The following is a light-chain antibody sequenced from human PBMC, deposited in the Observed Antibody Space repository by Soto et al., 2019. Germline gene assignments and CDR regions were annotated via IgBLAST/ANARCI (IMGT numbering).Light chain of an antibody. CDR3: LQYITYPFT. CDR2: EAF. J-gene: IGKJ4*01. V-gene: IGKV1-5*03. CDR1: QRVGGG. Sequence: DIQMTQSPSTLSASVGDRVTITCRASQRVGGGLAWYQQKPGKAPRILIYEAFSLESGVPSRFSGSVSGAEFTLTIGSLQPDDFATYYCLQYITYPFTFGGGTKVEIK.